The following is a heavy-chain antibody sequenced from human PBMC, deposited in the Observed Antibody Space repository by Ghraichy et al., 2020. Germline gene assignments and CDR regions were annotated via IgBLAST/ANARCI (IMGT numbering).Heavy chain of an antibody. CDR2: FDPEDGET. CDR1: GYTLTELS. Sequence: ASVKVSCKVSGYTLTELSMHWVRQAPGKGLEWMGGFDPEDGETIYAQKFQGRVTMTEDTSTDTAYMELSSLRSEDTAVYYCATDLNYVWGTLVNHWGQGTLVTVSS. V-gene: IGHV1-24*01. D-gene: IGHD3-16*01. CDR3: ATDLNYVWGTLVNH. J-gene: IGHJ5*02.